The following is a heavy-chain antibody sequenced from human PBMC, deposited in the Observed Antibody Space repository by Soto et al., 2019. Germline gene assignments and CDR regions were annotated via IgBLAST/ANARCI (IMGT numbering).Heavy chain of an antibody. CDR3: ARDDYGGNSDWYFDL. V-gene: IGHV4-30-4*01. CDR2: IYYSGST. J-gene: IGHJ2*01. D-gene: IGHD4-17*01. CDR1: GGSISSGDYY. Sequence: ASETLSLTCTVSGGSISSGDYYWSWIRQPPGKGLEWIGYIYYSGSTYYNPSLKSRVTISVDTSKNQFSLKLSSVTAADTAVYYCARDDYGGNSDWYFDLWGRGTLVTVSS.